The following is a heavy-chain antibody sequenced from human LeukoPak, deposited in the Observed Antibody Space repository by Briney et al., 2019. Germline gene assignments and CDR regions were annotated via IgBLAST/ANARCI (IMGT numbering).Heavy chain of an antibody. CDR2: IYYSGST. CDR3: SGSYLYYYYYYMTV. V-gene: IGHV4-61*05. CDR1: AGSISSSNYY. D-gene: IGHD1-26*01. J-gene: IGHJ6*03. Sequence: SETLSLTCTVSAGSISSSNYYWGWIRQPPGKGLEWIGYIYYSGSTNYNPSLKSRVTISVDKSKKQFSLKLRSVTAAETAVYYCSGSYLYYYYYYMTVWGKGTTVTISS.